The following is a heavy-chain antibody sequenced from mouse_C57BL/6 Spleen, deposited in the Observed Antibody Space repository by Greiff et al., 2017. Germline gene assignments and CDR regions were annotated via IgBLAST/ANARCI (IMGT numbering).Heavy chain of an antibody. Sequence: EVQLQQSGPVLVKPGASVKMSCKASGYTFTDYYMNWVKQSHGKSLEWIGVINPYNGGTSYNQKFKGKATLTVDKASSTAYLEHNVLTSEDTAVYYGARHLRDGYYFDDWGQGTTLTVSS. CDR2: INPYNGGT. J-gene: IGHJ2*01. CDR3: ARHLRDGYYFDD. D-gene: IGHD2-13*01. CDR1: GYTFTDYY. V-gene: IGHV1-19*01.